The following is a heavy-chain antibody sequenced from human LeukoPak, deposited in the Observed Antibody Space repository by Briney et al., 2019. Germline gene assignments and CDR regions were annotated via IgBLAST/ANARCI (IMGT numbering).Heavy chain of an antibody. D-gene: IGHD1-26*01. V-gene: IGHV3-9*01. CDR2: ISWNSGSI. Sequence: GRSLRLSCAASGFTFDDYAMHWVRQAPGKGLEWVSGISWNSGSIGYADSVKGRFTISRDNAKNSLYLQMNSLRAEDTALYYCAKDISGRFYGGAFDIWGQGTMVTVSS. CDR3: AKDISGRFYGGAFDI. CDR1: GFTFDDYA. J-gene: IGHJ3*02.